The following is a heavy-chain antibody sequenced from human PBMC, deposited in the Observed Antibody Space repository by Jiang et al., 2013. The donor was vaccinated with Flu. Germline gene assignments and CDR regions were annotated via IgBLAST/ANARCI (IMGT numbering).Heavy chain of an antibody. D-gene: IGHD3-22*01. CDR2: IYYSGST. Sequence: EWIGYIYYSGSTYYNPSLKSRVTISVDTSKNQFSLKLSSVTAADTAVYYCARIVVVINSVDYWGQGTLVTVSS. J-gene: IGHJ4*02. CDR3: ARIVVVINSVDY. V-gene: IGHV4-30-4*01.